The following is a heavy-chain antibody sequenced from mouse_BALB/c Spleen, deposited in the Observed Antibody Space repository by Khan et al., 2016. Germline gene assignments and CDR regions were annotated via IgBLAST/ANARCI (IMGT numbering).Heavy chain of an antibody. CDR2: IWGDGST. CDR1: GFSITSFA. Sequence: QVQLKESGPGLVAPSQSLSITCTVSGFSITSFAVNWFRQPPGKGLEWLGGIWGDGSTDYDSAHQSSMSNSKDDSNSKVFLKMNSLQTDYTARYYCASYYDYDGVFAYWGQGTLVTVSA. J-gene: IGHJ3*01. CDR3: ASYYDYDGVFAY. D-gene: IGHD2-4*01. V-gene: IGHV2-6-7*01.